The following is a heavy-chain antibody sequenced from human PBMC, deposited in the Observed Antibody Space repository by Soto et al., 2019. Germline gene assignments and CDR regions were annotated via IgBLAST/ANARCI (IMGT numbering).Heavy chain of an antibody. CDR2: IWYDGSHK. Sequence: QVQLVESGGGVVQPGRSLRLSCAASGFTFSTYGMHWVHQAPGMGLEWVAVIWYDGSHKDYVDSVKGRFTISRDNSKNILYLQMNSLRVEDTAVYYCARAVGPFDYGGQGTLVTVSS. CDR3: ARAVGPFDY. CDR1: GFTFSTYG. D-gene: IGHD1-26*01. J-gene: IGHJ4*02. V-gene: IGHV3-33*01.